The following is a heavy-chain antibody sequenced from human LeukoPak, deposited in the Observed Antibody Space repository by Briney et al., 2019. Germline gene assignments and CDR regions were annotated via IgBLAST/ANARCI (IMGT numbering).Heavy chain of an antibody. V-gene: IGHV4-34*01. Sequence: SETLSLTCAVYGGSFSGYYWSWIRQPPGKGLEWIGEINHSGSTNYNPSLKSRVSISVDTTKNQFSPKLSSVTAADTAVYYCAGQELVYSSGWYYWGQGTLVTVSS. CDR1: GGSFSGYY. CDR2: INHSGST. CDR3: AGQELVYSSGWYY. D-gene: IGHD6-19*01. J-gene: IGHJ4*02.